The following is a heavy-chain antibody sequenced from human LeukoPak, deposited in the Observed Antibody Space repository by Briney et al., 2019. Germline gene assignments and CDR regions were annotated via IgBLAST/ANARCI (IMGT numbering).Heavy chain of an antibody. CDR3: AHTPRYQYYFDY. D-gene: IGHD2-15*01. V-gene: IGHV3-33*01. J-gene: IGHJ4*02. Sequence: GRSLRLSCAASGFTFSSYGMHWVRQAPGKGLEWVAVIWYDGSNKYYADSVKGRFTISRDNSKNTLYLQMNSLRAEDTAVYYCAHTPRYQYYFDYWGQGTRVTVSS. CDR1: GFTFSSYG. CDR2: IWYDGSNK.